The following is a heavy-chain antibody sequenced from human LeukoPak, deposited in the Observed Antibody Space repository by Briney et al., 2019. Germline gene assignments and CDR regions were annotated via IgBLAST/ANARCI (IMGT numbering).Heavy chain of an antibody. V-gene: IGHV3-23*01. CDR1: GFTFSSDA. CDR2: ISGSGGST. D-gene: IGHD6-19*01. J-gene: IGHJ4*02. CDR3: AKDRHYSSNLFDY. Sequence: GGSLRLSCAASGFTFSSDAMSWVRQAPGKGLEWVSAISGSGGSTYYADSVKGRFTISRDNSKNSLYLQMNSLRAEDTAMYYCAKDRHYSSNLFDYWGQGTLVTVSS.